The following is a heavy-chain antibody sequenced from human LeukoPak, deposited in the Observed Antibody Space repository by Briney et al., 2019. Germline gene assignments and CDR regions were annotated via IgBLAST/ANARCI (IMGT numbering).Heavy chain of an antibody. V-gene: IGHV4-39*07. CDR2: INHSGST. CDR1: GGSISSGGYY. Sequence: KTSETLSLTCTVSGGSISSGGYYWSWIRQLPGKGLEWIGEINHSGSTNYNPSLKSRVTISVDTSKNQFSLKLSSVTAADTAVYYCARGYYGSGSYAYNWFDPWGLGTLVTVSS. CDR3: ARGYYGSGSYAYNWFDP. J-gene: IGHJ5*02. D-gene: IGHD3-10*01.